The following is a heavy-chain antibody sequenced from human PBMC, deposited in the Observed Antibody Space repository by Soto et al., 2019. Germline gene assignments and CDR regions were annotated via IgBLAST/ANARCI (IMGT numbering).Heavy chain of an antibody. J-gene: IGHJ4*02. CDR3: AKDTYSYDSSGFYIFDY. Sequence: PGGSLRLSCAASGFTFSSYGIHWVRQAPGKGLEWVAGISYDGSNKYYADSVKGRFTISRDNSQNTLYLQMNSLRAEDTAVYYCAKDTYSYDSSGFYIFDYWGQGTLVTVSS. V-gene: IGHV3-30*18. D-gene: IGHD3-22*01. CDR2: ISYDGSNK. CDR1: GFTFSSYG.